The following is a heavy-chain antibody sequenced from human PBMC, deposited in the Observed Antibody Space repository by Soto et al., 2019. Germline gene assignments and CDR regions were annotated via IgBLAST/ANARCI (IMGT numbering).Heavy chain of an antibody. CDR2: IIPFLGVT. Sequence: QVQLVQSGAEVKKPGSSVKVSCKSSGGTYSPYTINWVRQAPGQGLEWMGRIIPFLGVTNYGLKFQARVTITADKATNTAYMELRGLRFEDTAVYYCARDWESSVYTCSFGGLWGQGTLVSVSS. CDR1: GGTYSPYT. V-gene: IGHV1-69*08. D-gene: IGHD3-16*01. J-gene: IGHJ4*02. CDR3: ARDWESSVYTCSFGGL.